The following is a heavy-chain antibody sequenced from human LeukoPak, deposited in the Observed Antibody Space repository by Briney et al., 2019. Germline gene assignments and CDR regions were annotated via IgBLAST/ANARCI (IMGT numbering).Heavy chain of an antibody. V-gene: IGHV4-31*03. CDR2: IYYSGST. D-gene: IGHD3-9*01. Sequence: SEILSLTCTVSAVSICSGCYYWSWIRQHPGRGLQWIGYIYYSGSTYYNPSLKSRVTISVDTSKNQFTLKLSSVTAADTAVYYCAKTVGRYFDWFGYEARYFDYWGQGTLVTVSS. CDR3: AKTVGRYFDWFGYEARYFDY. J-gene: IGHJ4*02. CDR1: AVSICSGCYY.